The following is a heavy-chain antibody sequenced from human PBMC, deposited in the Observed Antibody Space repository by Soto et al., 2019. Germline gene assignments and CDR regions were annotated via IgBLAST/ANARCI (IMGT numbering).Heavy chain of an antibody. CDR2: ISDSGST. J-gene: IGHJ4*02. V-gene: IGHV3-23*01. Sequence: EVQLLESGGALVQPGGSLRLSCAASGFTFSNHAMNWVRQAPGKWLEWVSTISDSGSTYYADSVKGRFTISRDNSKNTPYLQMTSLRAEDTAVYYCARDPGGHYCTSTSCLYFFDHWGQGTLVIVSS. D-gene: IGHD2-2*01. CDR3: ARDPGGHYCTSTSCLYFFDH. CDR1: GFTFSNHA.